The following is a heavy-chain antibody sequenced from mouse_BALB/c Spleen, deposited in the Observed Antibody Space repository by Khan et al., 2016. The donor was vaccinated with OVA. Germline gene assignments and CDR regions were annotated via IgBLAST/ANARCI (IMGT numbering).Heavy chain of an antibody. V-gene: IGHV5-12*02. CDR3: ARGGDGGGLAY. Sequence: EVELVESGGGFMQPGGSLTLSCATSGFTFTDYYMYWVRQTPEKRLEWVAYISNRGTTTYYSDTVRGRFTISRANASNTLYLQMSRLTSDDTAIYYCARGGDGGGLAYWGQRTLVTVSA. CDR2: ISNRGTTT. D-gene: IGHD1-1*02. CDR1: GFTFTDYY. J-gene: IGHJ3*01.